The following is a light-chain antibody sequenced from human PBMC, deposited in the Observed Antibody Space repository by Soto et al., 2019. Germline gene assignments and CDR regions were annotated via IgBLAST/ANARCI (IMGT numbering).Light chain of an antibody. CDR2: GAA. V-gene: IGKV3-20*01. Sequence: VLTQAPGTLSLSPGERATLSCRASQSVSSDYVAWYQKKPGQAPRLLIYGAAPRATGIPDRFSGGGSATDFTLTISRLEPEDSAVYYCQQYGSSGTFGQGTKVAI. CDR3: QQYGSSGT. CDR1: QSVSSDY. J-gene: IGKJ1*01.